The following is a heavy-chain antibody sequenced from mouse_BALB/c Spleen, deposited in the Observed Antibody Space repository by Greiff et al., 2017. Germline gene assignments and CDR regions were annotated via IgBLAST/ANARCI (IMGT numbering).Heavy chain of an antibody. D-gene: IGHD1-1*01. J-gene: IGHJ4*01. CDR1: GYTFTSYW. CDR2: IYPGNSDT. CDR3: TGYGSSGLMDY. V-gene: IGHV1-5*01. Sequence: VQLLQSGTVLARPGASVKMSCKASGYTFTSYWMHWVQQRPGQGLEWIGAIYPGNSDTSYNQKFKGKAKLTAVTSTSTAYMVLSSLTNEDSAVYYCTGYGSSGLMDYWGQGTSVTVSS.